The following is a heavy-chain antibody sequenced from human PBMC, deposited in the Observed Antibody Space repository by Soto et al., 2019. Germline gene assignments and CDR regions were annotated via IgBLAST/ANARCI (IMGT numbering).Heavy chain of an antibody. CDR1: GFTFSSYA. J-gene: IGHJ6*03. CDR2: ISGSGGST. Sequence: GGSLRLSCAASGFTFSSYAMSWVRQAPGKGLEWVSAISGSGGSTYYADSVKGRFTISRDNSKNTLYLQMNSLRAEDTAVYYCAKSTTVTTYYYYYYMDVWGKGTTVTVSS. CDR3: AKSTTVTTYYYYYYMDV. D-gene: IGHD4-17*01. V-gene: IGHV3-23*01.